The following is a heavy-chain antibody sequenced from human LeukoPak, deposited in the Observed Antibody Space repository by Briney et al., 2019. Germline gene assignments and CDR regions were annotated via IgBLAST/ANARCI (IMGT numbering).Heavy chain of an antibody. CDR3: ARANCGGGTCYSDY. J-gene: IGHJ4*02. CDR1: GDSVSSHSYY. D-gene: IGHD2-15*01. CDR2: IYYSGST. V-gene: IGHV4-31*03. Sequence: PSETLSLTCSVSGDSVSSHSYYWSWIRQHPGKGLEWIGYIYYSGSTYYNPSLKSRVIISVDTSKNQFSLKLSSVTAADTAVYYCARANCGGGTCYSDYWGQGTLVTVSS.